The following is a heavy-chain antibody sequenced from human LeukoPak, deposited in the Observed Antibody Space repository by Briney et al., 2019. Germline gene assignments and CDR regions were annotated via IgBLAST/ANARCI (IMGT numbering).Heavy chain of an antibody. CDR2: IYSDGST. D-gene: IGHD1-26*01. Sequence: GGSLRLSCAASGFIVSGDFMSWVRQAPGKGLEWVSVIYSDGSTYYADSVKGRFTISRDNSKNTLDLQMTGLRAEDTAVYYCARERGRGRDSPWFDYWGQGALVTVSS. V-gene: IGHV3-53*01. J-gene: IGHJ4*02. CDR3: ARERGRGRDSPWFDY. CDR1: GFIVSGDF.